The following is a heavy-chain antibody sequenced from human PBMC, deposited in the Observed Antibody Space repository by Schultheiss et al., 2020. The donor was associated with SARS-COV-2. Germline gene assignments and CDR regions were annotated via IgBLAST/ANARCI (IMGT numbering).Heavy chain of an antibody. J-gene: IGHJ5*02. D-gene: IGHD6-13*01. Sequence: SQTLSLTCAVCGESFSAYYWGCIRQPPGKGLKWIGDINHRGSTNYNPSLKSRLTMSVDASKIQFSLRLSSVTAADTAVYYCARDLGIAAAGTSWFDPWGQGTLVTVSS. CDR1: GESFSAYY. CDR2: INHRGST. V-gene: IGHV4-34*01. CDR3: ARDLGIAAAGTSWFDP.